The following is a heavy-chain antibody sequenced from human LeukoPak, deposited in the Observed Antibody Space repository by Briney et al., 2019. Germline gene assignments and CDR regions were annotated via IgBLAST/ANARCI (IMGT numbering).Heavy chain of an antibody. J-gene: IGHJ5*02. D-gene: IGHD5-18*01. CDR2: IYYSGSA. CDR3: ARSLDTAMVSFGWFDP. CDR1: GGSISSSSYY. V-gene: IGHV4-39*07. Sequence: PSETLSLTCTVSGGSISSSSYYWGWIRQPPGKGLEWIGSIYYSGSANYNPSLKSRVTISVDKSKNQFSLKLSSVTAADTAVYYCARSLDTAMVSFGWFDPWGQGTLVTVSS.